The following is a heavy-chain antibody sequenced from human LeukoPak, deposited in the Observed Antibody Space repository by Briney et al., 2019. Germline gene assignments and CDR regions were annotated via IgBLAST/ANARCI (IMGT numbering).Heavy chain of an antibody. D-gene: IGHD6-13*01. V-gene: IGHV3-23*01. Sequence: TGGSLRLSCAASGFSFSSYARNWVRQAPGKGLEWVSAISGSGGNTYYADSVKGRFTISKDNSKNTVYLQMSSLRVDDTAVYYSAKAASSSWPSYYYGMDVWGQGTTVTVSS. CDR2: ISGSGGNT. J-gene: IGHJ6*02. CDR1: GFSFSSYA. CDR3: AKAASSSWPSYYYGMDV.